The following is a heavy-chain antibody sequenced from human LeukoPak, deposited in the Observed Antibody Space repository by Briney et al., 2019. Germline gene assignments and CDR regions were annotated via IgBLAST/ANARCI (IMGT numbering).Heavy chain of an antibody. CDR1: GGSISSYY. D-gene: IGHD5-18*01. CDR2: IYYSGST. V-gene: IGHV4-59*01. Sequence: PSETLSLTCTVSGGSISSYYWSWIRQPPGKGLDWIGYIYYSGSTNYNPSLKSRVTISVDTSKNQFSLKLSSVTAADTAVYYCARAGGVDTAPVDVWGQGTTVTVSS. J-gene: IGHJ6*02. CDR3: ARAGGVDTAPVDV.